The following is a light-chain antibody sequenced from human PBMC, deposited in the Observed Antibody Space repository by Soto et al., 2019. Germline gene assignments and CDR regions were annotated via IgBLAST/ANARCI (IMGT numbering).Light chain of an antibody. Sequence: LVLTQSPGTLSLSPGERATLSCRASQSVSSSYLAWYQQKPGQAPRLLIYGASSRATGIPDRFSGSGSGTDFTLTISRLEPEDFAVYYCQQYGSSPSTFGGGTKVDIK. CDR1: QSVSSSY. V-gene: IGKV3-20*01. J-gene: IGKJ4*01. CDR3: QQYGSSPST. CDR2: GAS.